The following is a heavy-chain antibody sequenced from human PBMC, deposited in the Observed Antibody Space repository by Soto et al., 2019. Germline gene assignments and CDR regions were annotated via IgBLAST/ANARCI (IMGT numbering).Heavy chain of an antibody. J-gene: IGHJ4*02. V-gene: IGHV4-4*07. D-gene: IGHD6-13*01. Sequence: SETLSLTCTVSGGPISGYYWNWIRQPAGEGLEWIGRIYATGSATYNPSLKSRVVMSVDSSENQFSLKLTSVIAADTAVYYCARATYSSTWYIDYWGQGILVTVSS. CDR2: IYATGSA. CDR3: ARATYSSTWYIDY. CDR1: GGPISGYY.